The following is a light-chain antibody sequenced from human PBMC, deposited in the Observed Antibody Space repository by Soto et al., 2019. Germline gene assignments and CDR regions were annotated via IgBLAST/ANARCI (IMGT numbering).Light chain of an antibody. CDR2: DVS. CDR3: CSYAGRYTYV. J-gene: IGLJ1*01. CDR1: SNDVGVYNY. V-gene: IGLV2-11*01. Sequence: QSALTQPRSVSRSPGQSVSISCTGTSNDVGVYNYVSWYQQHPGKAPKVMIYDVSKRPSGVPDRFSGSKSGNTASLTISGLQSEDEADYYCCSYAGRYTYVFGTGTQLTVL.